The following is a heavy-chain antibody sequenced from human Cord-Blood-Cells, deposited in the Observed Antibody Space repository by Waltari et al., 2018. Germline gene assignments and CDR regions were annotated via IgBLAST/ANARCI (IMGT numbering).Heavy chain of an antibody. Sequence: QVQLQQWGAGLLKPSETLSLTCAVYVGSFSGYYWSWIRQPPGKGLEWIGEINHSGSTNYNPSLKSRVTISVDTSKNQFSLKLSSVTAADTAVYYCARPHYGDYGWFDPWGQGTLVTVSS. CDR2: INHSGST. J-gene: IGHJ5*02. V-gene: IGHV4-34*01. CDR3: ARPHYGDYGWFDP. CDR1: VGSFSGYY. D-gene: IGHD4-17*01.